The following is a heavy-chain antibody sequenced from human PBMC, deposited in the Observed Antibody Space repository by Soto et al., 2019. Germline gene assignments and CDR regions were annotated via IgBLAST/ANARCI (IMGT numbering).Heavy chain of an antibody. Sequence: EVQLVESGGGLVQPGGSLRLSCAASGFTFSNYNMNWVRQAPGKGLEWLSYISGSSTTLYYADSVTSRFTVSRDNAKNSLYLQMSSLRDEDTAVYYCARADYPNYYYYGMDVWGQGTTVTVSS. CDR2: ISGSSTTL. CDR3: ARADYPNYYYYGMDV. CDR1: GFTFSNYN. V-gene: IGHV3-48*02. D-gene: IGHD4-17*01. J-gene: IGHJ6*02.